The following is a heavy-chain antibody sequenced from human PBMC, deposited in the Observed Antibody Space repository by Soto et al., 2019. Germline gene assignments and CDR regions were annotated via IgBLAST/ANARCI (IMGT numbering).Heavy chain of an antibody. CDR1: GGSFSGYY. CDR2: INHSGST. Sequence: SETLSLTCAVYGGSFSGYYWSWIRQPPGKGLEWIGEINHSGSTNYNPSLKSRVTISVDTSKNQFSLKLSPVTAADTAVYYCVRGPSSVDIVIVPSAAKGFDYWGQGTLVTVSS. V-gene: IGHV4-34*01. D-gene: IGHD2-2*01. CDR3: VRGPSSVDIVIVPSAAKGFDY. J-gene: IGHJ4*02.